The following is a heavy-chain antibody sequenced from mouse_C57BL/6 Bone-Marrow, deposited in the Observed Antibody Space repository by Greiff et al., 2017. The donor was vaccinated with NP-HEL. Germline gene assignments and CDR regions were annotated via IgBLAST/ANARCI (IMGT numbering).Heavy chain of an antibody. Sequence: QVQLKQPGTELVKPGASVKLSCKASGYTFTSYWMHWVKQRPGQGLEWIGNINPSNGGTNYNEKFKSKATLTVDKSSSTAYMQLSSLTSEDSAVYYCARPDSSGYDFDYWGQGTTLTVSS. V-gene: IGHV1-53*01. CDR1: GYTFTSYW. J-gene: IGHJ2*01. D-gene: IGHD3-2*02. CDR2: INPSNGGT. CDR3: ARPDSSGYDFDY.